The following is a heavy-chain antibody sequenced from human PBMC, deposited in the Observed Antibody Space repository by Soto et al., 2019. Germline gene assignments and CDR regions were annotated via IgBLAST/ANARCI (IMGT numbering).Heavy chain of an antibody. D-gene: IGHD4-17*01. V-gene: IGHV3-66*01. Sequence: EVQLVESGGGLVQPGGSLRLSCAASGFTVSSNYMSWVRQAPGKGLEWVSVIYSGGSTYYADSVKGRFTISRDNSKNTLYLHMNSLRAEDTAVYYCARDDSYGDYLDYWGQGTLVTVSS. J-gene: IGHJ4*02. CDR1: GFTVSSNY. CDR2: IYSGGST. CDR3: ARDDSYGDYLDY.